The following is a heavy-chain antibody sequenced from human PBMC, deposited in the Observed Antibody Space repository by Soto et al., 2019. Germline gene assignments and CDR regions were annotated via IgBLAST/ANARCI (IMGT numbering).Heavy chain of an antibody. V-gene: IGHV3-23*01. Sequence: GGSLRLSCAASGFTFGTYAMIRVRQSPGKGPEWVSRISNSGGDTYYTDSVRGRFIVSRDNSKNTLYLQMNSLRAEDTAVYYCAKRLAPSGSGWDYWGQGTPVTVPQ. CDR1: GFTFGTYA. D-gene: IGHD2-8*02. CDR3: AKRLAPSGSGWDY. CDR2: ISNSGGDT. J-gene: IGHJ4*02.